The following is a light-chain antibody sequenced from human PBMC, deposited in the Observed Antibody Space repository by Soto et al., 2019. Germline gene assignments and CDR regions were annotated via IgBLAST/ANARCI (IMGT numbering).Light chain of an antibody. J-gene: IGLJ2*01. Sequence: QSALTQPASVSGSPGQSITISCTGTSSDVGGYNYVSWYQQHPGKAPKLMIYDVSYRPSGVSNRFSGSKSGDTASLTISGRQAEDEADYYCSSYSNSTTRVFGGGTKLTVL. V-gene: IGLV2-14*03. CDR3: SSYSNSTTRV. CDR1: SSDVGGYNY. CDR2: DVS.